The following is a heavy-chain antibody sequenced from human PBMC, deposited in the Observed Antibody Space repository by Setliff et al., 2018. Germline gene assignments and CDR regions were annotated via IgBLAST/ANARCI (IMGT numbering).Heavy chain of an antibody. CDR3: ARTGTYRYFDY. J-gene: IGHJ4*02. D-gene: IGHD1-1*01. V-gene: IGHV4-59*04. CDR1: GGSISSYY. Sequence: SETLSLTCTVSGGSISSYYWSWIRQPPGKGLEWIGYIYYRGDTYYNASLKGRLTISVDTAQNQFSLRLTSVTAADTAVYYCARTGTYRYFDYWGQGALVTV. CDR2: IYYRGDT.